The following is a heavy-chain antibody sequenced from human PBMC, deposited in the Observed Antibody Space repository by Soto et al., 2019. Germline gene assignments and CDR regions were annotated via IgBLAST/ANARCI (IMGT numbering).Heavy chain of an antibody. D-gene: IGHD5-18*01. CDR2: IYYSGST. CDR1: GDSVSSSSYY. Sequence: QVQLQESGPGLVKPSETLSLTCTVSGDSVSSSSYYWSWIRQPPGKGLEWIGYIYYSGSTNYNPSLKSRVTISVDTSKNQFSLKLSSATAADTAVYYCAGEGYGPYYYYYYAMDVWGQGTTVTVSS. V-gene: IGHV4-61*01. CDR3: AGEGYGPYYYYYYAMDV. J-gene: IGHJ6*02.